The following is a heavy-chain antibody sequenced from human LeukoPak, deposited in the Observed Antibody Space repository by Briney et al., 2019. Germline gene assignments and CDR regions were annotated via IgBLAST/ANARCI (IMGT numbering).Heavy chain of an antibody. CDR2: IRSKAYGGTT. Sequence: GGSLRLSCTASGFTFGDYVMSWVRQAPGKGLEWVGFIRSKAYGGTTKNAASVKGRFTISRDNAKNSLYLQMNSLRAEDTAVYYCARVSGGIVGAIYYYYMDVWGKGTTVTIS. CDR1: GFTFGDYV. CDR3: ARVSGGIVGAIYYYYMDV. V-gene: IGHV3-49*04. D-gene: IGHD1-26*01. J-gene: IGHJ6*03.